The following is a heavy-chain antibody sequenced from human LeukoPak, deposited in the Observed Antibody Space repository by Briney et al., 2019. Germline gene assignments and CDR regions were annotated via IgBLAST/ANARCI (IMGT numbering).Heavy chain of an antibody. CDR1: GNSFTSYC. D-gene: IGHD3-3*01. J-gene: IGHJ4*02. CDR3: ARLGALRGSYDFWSGYELDY. Sequence: GESLKISCKGSGNSFTSYCIGWVRQMPGKGLEWRGIIYPGDSNTRFNPSFQGQVTISADNFISTDYLPRSRPKASDTALYYAARLGALRGSYDFWSGYELDYWSQGTLVTVSS. CDR2: IYPGDSNT. V-gene: IGHV5-51*01.